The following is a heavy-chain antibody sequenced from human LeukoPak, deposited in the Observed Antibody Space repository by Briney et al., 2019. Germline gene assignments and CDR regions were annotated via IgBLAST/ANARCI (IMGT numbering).Heavy chain of an antibody. CDR1: GYTFTGNY. CDR3: ARGESGYRSGYYLNWFDP. J-gene: IGHJ5*02. D-gene: IGHD3-22*01. Sequence: ASVKVSCKASGYTFTGNYMHWERQAPGQGLEWMGMINPSGGSTSYAQKFQGRVTMTRDTSTSTVYMELSSLRSEDTAVYYCARGESGYRSGYYLNWFDPWGQGTLVTVSS. CDR2: INPSGGST. V-gene: IGHV1-46*01.